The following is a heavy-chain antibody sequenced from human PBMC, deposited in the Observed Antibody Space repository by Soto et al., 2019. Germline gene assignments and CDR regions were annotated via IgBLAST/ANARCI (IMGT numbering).Heavy chain of an antibody. CDR1: GGTFGSYA. Sequence: QVQLVQSGAEVKKPGSSVKVSCKASGGTFGSYAISWVRQAPGQGLEWMGGSIPIPGTANYAQKFQGRVTIAADESTSTAYMERSSLRSEDTAVYYCARSQGSSTSLEIYYYYYYGMDVWGKGTTVTVSS. CDR3: ARSQGSSTSLEIYYYYYYGMDV. D-gene: IGHD2-2*01. J-gene: IGHJ6*04. CDR2: SIPIPGTA. V-gene: IGHV1-69*01.